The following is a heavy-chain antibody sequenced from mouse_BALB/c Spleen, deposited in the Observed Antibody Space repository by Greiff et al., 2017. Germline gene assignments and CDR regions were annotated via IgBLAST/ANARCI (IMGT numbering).Heavy chain of an antibody. CDR2: INSNGGST. CDR3: ARDGYYPYYFDV. D-gene: IGHD2-3*01. J-gene: IGHJ1*01. Sequence: DVHLVESGGGLVQPGGSLKLSCAASGFTFSSYGMSWVRQTPDKRLELVATINSNGGSTYYPDSVKGRFTISRDNAKNTLYLQMSSLKSEDTAMYYCARDGYYPYYFDVWGAGTTVTVSS. CDR1: GFTFSSYG. V-gene: IGHV5-6-3*01.